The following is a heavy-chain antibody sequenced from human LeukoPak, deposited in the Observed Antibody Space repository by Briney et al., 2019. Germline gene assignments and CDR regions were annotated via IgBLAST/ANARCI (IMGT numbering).Heavy chain of an antibody. CDR2: IYHSGST. Sequence: SSETLSRTCAVSGYSISSGYYWGWIRQPPGKGLEWIGSIYHSGSTYYNPSLKSRVTISIDTSKNQFSLKLSSVTAADTAVYYCARQTGLVGATIIDYWGQGTLVTVSS. CDR1: GYSISSGYY. V-gene: IGHV4-38-2*01. D-gene: IGHD1-26*01. CDR3: ARQTGLVGATIIDY. J-gene: IGHJ4*02.